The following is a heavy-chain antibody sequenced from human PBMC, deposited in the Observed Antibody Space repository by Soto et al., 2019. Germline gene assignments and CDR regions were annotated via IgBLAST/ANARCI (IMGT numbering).Heavy chain of an antibody. D-gene: IGHD3-22*01. Sequence: PVGSLRLSCAGTWFTFSSHAMNWVRQAPGRGLEWVSVISFDGSNKYYAESVRGRYSISRDNSKNILYLDMHSLRPDDTAIYYCARAHGPYYDSSFYGLARNYFDYWGQGALVTVSS. J-gene: IGHJ4*02. CDR3: ARAHGPYYDSSFYGLARNYFDY. CDR1: WFTFSSHA. CDR2: ISFDGSNK. V-gene: IGHV3-30-3*01.